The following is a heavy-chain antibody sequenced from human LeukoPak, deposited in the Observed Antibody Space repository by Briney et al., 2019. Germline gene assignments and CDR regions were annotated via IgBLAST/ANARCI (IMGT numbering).Heavy chain of an antibody. CDR1: GFTFSSYG. D-gene: IGHD4-11*01. Sequence: GGSLRLSCAASGFTFSSYGMHWVRQAPGKGLEWVAFIRYDGSNKYYADSVKGRFTISRDNSKNTLYLQMNSLRAEDTAVYYCAKVVRDDYSNYGSFYFDYWGQGTLVTVSS. CDR2: IRYDGSNK. CDR3: AKVVRDDYSNYGSFYFDY. V-gene: IGHV3-30*02. J-gene: IGHJ4*02.